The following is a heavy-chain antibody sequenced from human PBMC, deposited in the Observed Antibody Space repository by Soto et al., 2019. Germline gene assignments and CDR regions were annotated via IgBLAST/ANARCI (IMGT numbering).Heavy chain of an antibody. D-gene: IGHD6-13*01. Sequence: GGSLRLSCAVSGFTVSSNYMNWVRQAPGKGPEWVSFIYSGGNTYYADSVKGRFTISRDNSKNMLYLQMNSLRVEDTAVYYCARSSWSTDYYYYYGMDVWGQGTTVTVSS. J-gene: IGHJ6*02. V-gene: IGHV3-66*01. CDR3: ARSSWSTDYYYYYGMDV. CDR1: GFTVSSNY. CDR2: IYSGGNT.